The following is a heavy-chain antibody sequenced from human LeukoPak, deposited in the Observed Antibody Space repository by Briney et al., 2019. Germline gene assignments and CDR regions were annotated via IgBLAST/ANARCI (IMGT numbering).Heavy chain of an antibody. V-gene: IGHV4-34*01. CDR3: ARGPSIAAAGRSSGYYFDY. CDR2: INHSGST. D-gene: IGHD6-13*01. Sequence: PSETLSLTCAVYGGSFSGYYWSWIRQPPGKGLEWIGEINHSGSTNYNPSLKSRVTISVDTSKNQFSLKLSSVTAADTAVYYCARGPSIAAAGRSSGYYFDYWGQGTLVTVSS. CDR1: GGSFSGYY. J-gene: IGHJ4*02.